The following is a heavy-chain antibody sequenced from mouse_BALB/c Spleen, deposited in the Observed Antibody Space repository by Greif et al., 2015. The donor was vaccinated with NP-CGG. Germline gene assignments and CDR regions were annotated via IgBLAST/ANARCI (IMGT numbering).Heavy chain of an antibody. V-gene: IGHV1-77*01. Sequence: QVHVKQSGAELARPGASVKLSCKASGYTFTDYYINWVKQRTGQGLEWIGEIYPGSGNTYYNEKFKGKATLTADKSSSTAYMQLSSLTSEDSAVYFCAYGSYAMDYWGQGTSVTVSS. CDR3: AYGSYAMDY. D-gene: IGHD1-1*01. J-gene: IGHJ4*01. CDR2: IYPGSGNT. CDR1: GYTFTDYY.